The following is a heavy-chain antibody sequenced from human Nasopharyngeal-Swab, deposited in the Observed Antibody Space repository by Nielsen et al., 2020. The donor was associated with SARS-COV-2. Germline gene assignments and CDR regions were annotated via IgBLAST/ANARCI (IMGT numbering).Heavy chain of an antibody. V-gene: IGHV3-48*02. Sequence: VRQMPGKGLEWVLYISSSCGIRYYADSVKGRFSILRDNSKNSPYLQMNSLKDEDTAVYYCARDVLDRGVLARFYYYAMDVWGQGTTVTVSS. CDR3: ARDVLDRGVLARFYYYAMDV. D-gene: IGHD3-10*01. J-gene: IGHJ6*02. CDR2: ISSSCGIR.